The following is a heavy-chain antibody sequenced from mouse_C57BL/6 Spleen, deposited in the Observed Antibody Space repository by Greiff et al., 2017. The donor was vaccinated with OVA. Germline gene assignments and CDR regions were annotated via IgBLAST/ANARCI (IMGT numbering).Heavy chain of an antibody. CDR2: IYPGGGYT. V-gene: IGHV1-63*01. J-gene: IGHJ4*01. CDR3: ARYYYGSSYPYAMDY. D-gene: IGHD1-1*01. CDR1: GYTFTNYW. Sequence: VQLQQSGAELVRPGTSVKMSCKASGYTFTNYWIGWAKQRPGHGLEWIGDIYPGGGYTNYNEKFKGKATLTADKSSSTAYMQFSSLTSEDSAIYYCARYYYGSSYPYAMDYWGQGTSVTVSS.